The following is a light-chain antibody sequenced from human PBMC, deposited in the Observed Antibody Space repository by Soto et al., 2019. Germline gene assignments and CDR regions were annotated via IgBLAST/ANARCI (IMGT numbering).Light chain of an antibody. CDR2: AAS. CDR3: QQYYSYPIT. Sequence: DIQMTQSPSSLSASVVDRVTITCRAIQSIRSCLNWYQHKPGKAPKLLIYAASSLQSGVPSRFSGSGSGTDFTDFTLTISCLQSEDFATYYCQQYYSYPITFGQGTRLEIK. J-gene: IGKJ5*01. CDR1: QSIRSC. V-gene: IGKV1-39*01.